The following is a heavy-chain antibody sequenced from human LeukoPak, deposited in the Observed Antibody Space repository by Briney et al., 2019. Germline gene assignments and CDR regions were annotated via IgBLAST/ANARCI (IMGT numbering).Heavy chain of an antibody. CDR1: GYTFTSYD. CDR3: ARGIAAAGIAGY. CDR2: MNPNSGNT. V-gene: IGHV1-8*01. D-gene: IGHD6-13*01. Sequence: GASVKVSCKASGYTFTSYDINWVRQATGQGLEWTGWMNPNSGNTGYAQKFQGRVTMTRNTSISTAYMELSSLRSEDTAVYYCARGIAAAGIAGYWGQGTLVTVSS. J-gene: IGHJ4*02.